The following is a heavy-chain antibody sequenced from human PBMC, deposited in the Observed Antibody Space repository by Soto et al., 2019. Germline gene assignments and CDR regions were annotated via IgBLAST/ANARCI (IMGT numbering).Heavy chain of an antibody. V-gene: IGHV3-23*01. D-gene: IGHD1-1*01. CDR3: ARKRVPCYLERNFDL. CDR1: GFTFSIYT. CDR2: ISGSGDAT. Sequence: EVHLLESGGGLVPPGGSLRLSCAASGFTFSIYTMTWVRQAPGRGLDWVSVISGSGDATFYADSVKGRFTVSRDNSKNTVYLQMNSLSAEDTAIYFCARKRVPCYLERNFDLWGQGTLVTVSS. J-gene: IGHJ4*02.